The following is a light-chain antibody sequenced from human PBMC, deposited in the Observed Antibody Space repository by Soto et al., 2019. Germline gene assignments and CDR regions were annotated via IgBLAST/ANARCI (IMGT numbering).Light chain of an antibody. CDR2: GAS. CDR3: QQYKNWPL. CDR1: HSVNSH. J-gene: IGKJ5*01. Sequence: EIVLTQSPGTLSLSPGERVTLSFRTSHSVNSHVALYQQKPGQAPRLLLYGASTRATGIPVSFSGSWFGTEFTLTISSLQSEDFAVYYCQQYKNWPLFGQGTRLEIK. V-gene: IGKV3-15*01.